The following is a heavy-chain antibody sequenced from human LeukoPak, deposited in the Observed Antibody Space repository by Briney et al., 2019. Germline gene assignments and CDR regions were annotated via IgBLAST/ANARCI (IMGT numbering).Heavy chain of an antibody. CDR2: IYHSGST. CDR3: ARGVVTAIVDYFDY. J-gene: IGHJ4*02. CDR1: GGSISSGGSS. D-gene: IGHD2-21*02. Sequence: PSETLSLTCDVSGGSISSGGSSWSWIRQPPGKGLEWIGYIYHSGSTYYNPSLKSRVTISVDRSKNQFSLKLTSGTAADTAVYYCARGVVTAIVDYFDYWGQGTLVTVSS. V-gene: IGHV4-30-2*01.